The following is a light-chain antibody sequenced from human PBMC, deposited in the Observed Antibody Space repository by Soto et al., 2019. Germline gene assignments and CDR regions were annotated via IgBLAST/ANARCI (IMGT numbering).Light chain of an antibody. CDR1: LSVSSSY. V-gene: IGKV3-20*01. Sequence: IVFTKSAGALALSPGERAILSCRAILSVSSSYLAWYQQKPGQAPRLLIYGASSRATGIPDRFSGSGSGTDFTLTISRLEPADFAMYYCQQDARSPSCPFGQVTNVAIK. CDR2: GAS. CDR3: QQDARSPSCP. J-gene: IGKJ1*01.